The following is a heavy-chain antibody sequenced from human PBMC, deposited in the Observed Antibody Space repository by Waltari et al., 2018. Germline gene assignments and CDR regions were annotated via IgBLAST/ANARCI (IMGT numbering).Heavy chain of an antibody. CDR2: IYSGGST. D-gene: IGHD6-19*01. Sequence: EVQLLESGGGLVQSGGSLRLSCAASGFTFSSYAMSWVRQAPGKGLEWVSVIYSGGSTYYADSVKGRFTISRDNSKNTLYLQMNSLRAEDTAVYYCAKAIAVAGRFDYWGQGTLVTVSS. V-gene: IGHV3-23*03. J-gene: IGHJ4*02. CDR3: AKAIAVAGRFDY. CDR1: GFTFSSYA.